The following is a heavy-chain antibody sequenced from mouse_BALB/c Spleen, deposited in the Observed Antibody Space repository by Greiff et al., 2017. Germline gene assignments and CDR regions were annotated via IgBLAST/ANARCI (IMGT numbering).Heavy chain of an antibody. Sequence: EVQRVESGAELVKPGASVKLSCTASGFNIKDTYMHWVKQRPEQGLEWIGRIDPANGNTKYDPKFQGKATITADTSSNTAYLQLSSLTSEDTAVYYCARWLLRDFDYWGQGTTLTVSS. J-gene: IGHJ2*01. V-gene: IGHV14-3*02. CDR2: IDPANGNT. D-gene: IGHD2-3*01. CDR1: GFNIKDTY. CDR3: ARWLLRDFDY.